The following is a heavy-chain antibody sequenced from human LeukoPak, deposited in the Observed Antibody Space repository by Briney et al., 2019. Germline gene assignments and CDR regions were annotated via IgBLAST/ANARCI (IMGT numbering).Heavy chain of an antibody. CDR3: ARDQMIGTFDI. V-gene: IGHV3-66*01. CDR2: IYSGGNT. D-gene: IGHD3-16*01. Sequence: GGSLRLSCAASGFTVTNNYMSWVRQAPGKGLEWVSVIYSGGNTYYADSVKGRFIISRDNSKNTLYLQMNSLRAEDTAVYYCARDQMIGTFDIWGQGTMVTVSS. J-gene: IGHJ3*02. CDR1: GFTVTNNY.